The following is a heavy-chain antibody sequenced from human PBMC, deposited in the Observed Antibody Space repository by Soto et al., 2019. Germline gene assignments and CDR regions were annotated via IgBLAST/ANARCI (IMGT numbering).Heavy chain of an antibody. CDR3: AKGGPFTGGFDP. Sequence: EGQLLQYGGDLVQPGGSLRLSCAGSGLTLRSYAMTWIRQTPEKGLEWVSTITGRSAVPSYADSVNGRFTVSRDNSKTTLYLQMNSLRPDDTAIYYCAKGGPFTGGFDPWGQGTLVTVSA. D-gene: IGHD3-16*01. V-gene: IGHV3-23*01. J-gene: IGHJ5*02. CDR1: GLTLRSYA. CDR2: ITGRSAVP.